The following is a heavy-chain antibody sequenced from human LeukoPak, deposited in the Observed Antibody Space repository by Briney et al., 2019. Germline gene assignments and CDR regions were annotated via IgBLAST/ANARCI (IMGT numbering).Heavy chain of an antibody. V-gene: IGHV1-2*02. J-gene: IGHJ5*02. Sequence: AASVKVSCKASGYTFTGYYMHWVRQAPGQGLEWMGWINPNSGGTNYAQKFQGRVTMTRDTSISTAYMELSRLRSDDTAVYYCARDRKRITMIVVVQNWFDPWGQGTLVTVSS. CDR3: ARDRKRITMIVVVQNWFDP. D-gene: IGHD3-22*01. CDR1: GYTFTGYY. CDR2: INPNSGGT.